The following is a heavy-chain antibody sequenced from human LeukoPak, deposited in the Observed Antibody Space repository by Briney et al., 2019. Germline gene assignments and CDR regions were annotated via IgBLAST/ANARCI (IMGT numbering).Heavy chain of an antibody. CDR3: AKVLGYCSGGNCYIVDY. CDR2: ISDSGGRM. V-gene: IGHV3-23*01. Sequence: PGGPLRLSCAASGFTFSSSAMSWVRQAPGKGLEWVAGISDSGGRMYYPDSVKGRFTISRDNSKNTLYLQMGSLRGDDMALYYCAKVLGYCSGGNCYIVDYWGQGTLVTVSS. CDR1: GFTFSSSA. D-gene: IGHD2-15*01. J-gene: IGHJ4*02.